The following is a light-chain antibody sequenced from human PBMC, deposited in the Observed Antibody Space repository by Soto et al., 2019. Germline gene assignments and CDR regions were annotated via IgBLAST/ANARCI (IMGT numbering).Light chain of an antibody. CDR3: SSYTSSSTPV. V-gene: IGLV2-14*01. J-gene: IGLJ1*01. CDR2: EVS. CDR1: SSDVGGYNY. Sequence: QSALTQPASVSGSPGQSITTSCTGTSSDVGGYNYVSWYQQHPGKAPKLMIYEVSNRPSGVSNRFSGSKSGNTASLTISGLQAEDEADYYCSSYTSSSTPVFGTGTKVTVL.